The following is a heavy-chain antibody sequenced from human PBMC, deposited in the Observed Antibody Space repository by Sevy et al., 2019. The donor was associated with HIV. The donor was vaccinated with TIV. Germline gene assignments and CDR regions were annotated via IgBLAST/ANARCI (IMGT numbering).Heavy chain of an antibody. J-gene: IGHJ4*02. Sequence: GGSLRLSCAASGFTFSSYGMHWVRQAPGKGLEWVSYISNSSSTIYYSDSVKGRFTISRDNAKNSLYLQMNSLRDEDTVFYYCARGPYYYDSSGYSIDYWGQGTLVTVSS. D-gene: IGHD3-22*01. CDR2: ISNSSSTI. CDR1: GFTFSSYG. CDR3: ARGPYYYDSSGYSIDY. V-gene: IGHV3-48*02.